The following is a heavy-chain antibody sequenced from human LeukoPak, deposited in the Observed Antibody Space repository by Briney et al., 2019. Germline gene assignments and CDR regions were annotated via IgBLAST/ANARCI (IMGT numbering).Heavy chain of an antibody. CDR3: ARFRPSPGYSYGLGNLGFDY. CDR1: GGSISSSSYY. J-gene: IGHJ4*02. CDR2: IYYSGST. V-gene: IGHV4-39*07. Sequence: RPSETLSLTCTVSGGSISSSSYYWGWIRQPPGKGLEWIGSIYYSGSTYYNPSLKSRVTISVDTSKNQFSLKLSSVTAADTAVYYCARFRPSPGYSYGLGNLGFDYWGQGTLVTVSS. D-gene: IGHD5-18*01.